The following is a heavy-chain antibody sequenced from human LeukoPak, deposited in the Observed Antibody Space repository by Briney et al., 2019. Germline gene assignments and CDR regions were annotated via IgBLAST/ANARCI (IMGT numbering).Heavy chain of an antibody. V-gene: IGHV4-34*01. CDR2: INHIGST. D-gene: IGHD5-24*01. CDR3: ARHLPSPELQFYFDY. CDR1: GFTFSDYY. Sequence: LRLSCAASGFTFSDYYMTWIRQAPGKGLEWIGEINHIGSTNYNPSLKSRVTISVDTSKNQFSLKLSSVTAADTAFYYCARHLPSPELQFYFDYWDQGTLVTVSS. J-gene: IGHJ4*02.